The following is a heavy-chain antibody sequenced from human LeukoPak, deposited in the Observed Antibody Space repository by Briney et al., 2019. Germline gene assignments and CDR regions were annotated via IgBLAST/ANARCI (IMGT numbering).Heavy chain of an antibody. Sequence: ASVKVSCKASGYTFTGYYIHWVRQAPGQGLEWMGWMNPNSGNTGYAQKFQGRVTMTRNTSISTAYMELSSLRSEDTAVYYCARGQGGRRYYYGSGSYLGGFFHYYYMDVWGKGTTVTISS. CDR1: GYTFTGYY. CDR3: ARGQGGRRYYYGSGSYLGGFFHYYYMDV. CDR2: MNPNSGNT. V-gene: IGHV1-8*02. J-gene: IGHJ6*03. D-gene: IGHD3-10*01.